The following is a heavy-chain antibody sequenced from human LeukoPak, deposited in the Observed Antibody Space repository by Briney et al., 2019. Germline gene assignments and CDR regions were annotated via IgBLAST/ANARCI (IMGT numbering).Heavy chain of an antibody. V-gene: IGHV1-24*01. D-gene: IGHD2-2*01. CDR2: FDPEDGET. J-gene: IGHJ4*02. Sequence: ASVKVSCEVSGYTLTELSMHWVRQAPGKGLEWMGGFDPEDGETIYAQKFQGRVTMTEDTSTDTAYMELSSLRSEDTAVYYCATDTDCSSTSCPGDYWGQGTLVTVSS. CDR1: GYTLTELS. CDR3: ATDTDCSSTSCPGDY.